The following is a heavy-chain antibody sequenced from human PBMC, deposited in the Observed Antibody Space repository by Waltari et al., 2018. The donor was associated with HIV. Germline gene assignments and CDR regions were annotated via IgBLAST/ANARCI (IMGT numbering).Heavy chain of an antibody. J-gene: IGHJ4*02. D-gene: IGHD2-2*01. CDR3: ARALGRGYCSSTSCFFDY. CDR2: MNPNSGNT. CDR1: GYTFPTSA. Sequence: QLPLVQSGAEVKTPGGSVKVCCKASGYTFPTSALTWVRQADGHGLEWMRWMNPNSGNTGYAQKFQGRVTMTRDTSISTAYMELSSLRSDDTAVYYCARALGRGYCSSTSCFFDYWGQGPLVTVSS. V-gene: IGHV1-8*01.